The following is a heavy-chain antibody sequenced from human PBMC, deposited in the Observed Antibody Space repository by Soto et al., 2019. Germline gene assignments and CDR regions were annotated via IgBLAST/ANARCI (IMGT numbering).Heavy chain of an antibody. J-gene: IGHJ4*02. V-gene: IGHV4-39*01. CDR3: ARRSDDYGEYFDY. CDR2: IYYGVNN. Sequence: SETLSLTCTVSGGSITSRSYYWGWIRQPPGKALEWIATIYYGVNNYYNPSLKSRVTLSVDTSKNQFSLMVASVTAADTAVYYCARRSDDYGEYFDYWGQGTLVTVFS. D-gene: IGHD4-17*01. CDR1: GGSITSRSYY.